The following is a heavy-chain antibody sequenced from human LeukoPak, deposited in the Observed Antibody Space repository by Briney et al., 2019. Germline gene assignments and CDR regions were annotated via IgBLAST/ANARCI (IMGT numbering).Heavy chain of an antibody. CDR3: AKDFRYDFWGPDYMDV. CDR2: ISSSGNTT. V-gene: IGHV3-23*01. J-gene: IGHJ6*03. D-gene: IGHD3-3*01. Sequence: GVSLRLYCSASGFSFYCPAMNWLPQAPGKGLEWLLGISSSGNTTYYVHSVKGRFTISRDNSKSTLYLQRNSRRAENTGVYYCAKDFRYDFWGPDYMDVWGKGTTVTVSS. CDR1: GFSFYCPA.